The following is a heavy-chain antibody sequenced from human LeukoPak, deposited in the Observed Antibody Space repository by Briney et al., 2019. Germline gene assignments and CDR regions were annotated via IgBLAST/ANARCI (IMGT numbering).Heavy chain of an antibody. Sequence: ASVKVSCKASGYTFSDYYLHWVRQAPGQGLEWMGWMNPNSGNTGYAQKFQGRVTMTRNTSISTAYMELSSLRSEDTAVYYCARRRGGFLYYYDSSGYYYFDYWGQGTLVTVSS. CDR1: GYTFSDYY. J-gene: IGHJ4*02. D-gene: IGHD3-22*01. CDR3: ARRRGGFLYYYDSSGYYYFDY. V-gene: IGHV1-8*02. CDR2: MNPNSGNT.